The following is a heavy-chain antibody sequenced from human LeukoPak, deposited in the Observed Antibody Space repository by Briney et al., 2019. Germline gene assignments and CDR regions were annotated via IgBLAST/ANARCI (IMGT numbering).Heavy chain of an antibody. CDR1: GGSISSSSYY. Sequence: SETLSLTCTVSGGSISSSSYYWGWIRQSPGKGLEWIGYIHYSGSTNYNPSLKSRVTISVDTSKNQFSLKVTSVTAADTAVYYCARAPRYSGYDYLDYWGQGTLVTVSS. CDR3: ARAPRYSGYDYLDY. D-gene: IGHD5-12*01. CDR2: IHYSGST. V-gene: IGHV4-61*05. J-gene: IGHJ4*02.